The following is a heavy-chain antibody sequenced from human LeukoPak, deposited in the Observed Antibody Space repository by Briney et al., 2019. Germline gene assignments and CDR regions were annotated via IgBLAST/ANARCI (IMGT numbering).Heavy chain of an antibody. CDR2: IIPIFGTA. D-gene: IGHD2-2*01. CDR3: ASLGYCSSTSCYLFDY. J-gene: IGHJ4*02. V-gene: IGHV1-69*06. CDR1: GGTFSSYA. Sequence: ASVKVSCKASGGTFSSYAISRVRQAPGQGLEWMGRIIPIFGTANYAQKFQGRVTITADKSTSTAYMELSSLRSEDTALYYCASLGYCSSTSCYLFDYWGQGTLVTVSS.